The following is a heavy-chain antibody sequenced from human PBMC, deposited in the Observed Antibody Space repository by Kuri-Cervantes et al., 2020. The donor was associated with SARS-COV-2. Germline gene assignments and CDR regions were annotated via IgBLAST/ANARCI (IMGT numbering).Heavy chain of an antibody. D-gene: IGHD3-3*01. CDR2: IRFDGTAK. CDR1: GFTFRNYG. Sequence: GGSLRLSCAASGFTFRNYGMHWVRQAPGKGLEWVAFIRFDGTAKLYADSAKGRFTISRDNSQNTLSLQMNSLRAEDTAIYYCAKFWGFGGITSPFDSWGQGTLVTVSS. CDR3: AKFWGFGGITSPFDS. J-gene: IGHJ4*02. V-gene: IGHV3-30*02.